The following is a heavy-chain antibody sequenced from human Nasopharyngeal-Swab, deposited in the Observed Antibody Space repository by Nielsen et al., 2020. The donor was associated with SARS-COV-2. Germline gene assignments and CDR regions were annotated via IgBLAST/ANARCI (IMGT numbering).Heavy chain of an antibody. D-gene: IGHD6-13*01. J-gene: IGHJ4*02. Sequence: GGSLRLSCVVSGLNLSSNAIHWVRQAPGKGLEWVAVILHDGTNKYYADSVKGRFTISRDNSKNTLYLQMNNLRPEDTALYYCARDPSTGSRSWYLDYWGQGTQVTVSS. CDR1: GLNLSSNA. CDR2: ILHDGTNK. CDR3: ARDPSTGSRSWYLDY. V-gene: IGHV3-30-3*01.